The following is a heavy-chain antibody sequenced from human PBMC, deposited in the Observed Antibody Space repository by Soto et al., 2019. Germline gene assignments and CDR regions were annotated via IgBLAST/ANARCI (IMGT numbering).Heavy chain of an antibody. CDR2: LSNTGRRT. Sequence: EVQVLESGGGLVQPGGSLRLSCVVSVFPFGANAMSWVRQAPGKGLEWVSGLSNTGRRTSYADSVKGRFNSSRDNSENTVYRQMNSLRVEDTAVYYCATEMGATQGPFDNWGQGTLVTVSS. CDR3: ATEMGATQGPFDN. J-gene: IGHJ4*02. D-gene: IGHD1-26*01. V-gene: IGHV3-23*01. CDR1: VFPFGANA.